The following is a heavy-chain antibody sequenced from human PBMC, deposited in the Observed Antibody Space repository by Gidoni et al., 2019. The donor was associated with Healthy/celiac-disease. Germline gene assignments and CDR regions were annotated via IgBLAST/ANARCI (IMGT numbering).Heavy chain of an antibody. CDR2: ISYDGSNK. D-gene: IGHD2-15*01. CDR1: GFTFSSYG. J-gene: IGHJ4*02. V-gene: IGHV3-30*18. Sequence: QVQLVESGGGVVQPVRSLRLSCAASGFTFSSYGMHWVRQAPGKGLEWVAVISYDGSNKDYADSVKGRFTIYRDNSKNTLYLQMNSLRAEDTAVYYCAKDGESGTVVTEPYFDYWGQGTLVTVSS. CDR3: AKDGESGTVVTEPYFDY.